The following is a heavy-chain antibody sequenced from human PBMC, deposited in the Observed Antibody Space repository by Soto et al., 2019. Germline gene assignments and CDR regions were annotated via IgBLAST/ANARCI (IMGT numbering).Heavy chain of an antibody. CDR1: GFSFGDYV. J-gene: IGHJ4*02. CDR3: TRNWRGGWWSSDF. Sequence: EVQLVESGGGLEQPGRSLRLSCTASGFSFGDYVMSWVRQAPGKGLEWVGFVRTNTYGASTQYAASVKGRFTISRDDPKSTVYLQMNSLKTEDTAVYYCTRNWRGGWWSSDFWSQGTLVTVSS. V-gene: IGHV3-49*04. D-gene: IGHD2-8*02. CDR2: VRTNTYGAST.